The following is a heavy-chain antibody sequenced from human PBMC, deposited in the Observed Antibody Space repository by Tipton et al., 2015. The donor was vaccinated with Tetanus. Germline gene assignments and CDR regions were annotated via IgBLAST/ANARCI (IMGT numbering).Heavy chain of an antibody. J-gene: IGHJ5*02. V-gene: IGHV4-59*08. Sequence: TLSLTCTVSGDPMNDFYWSWIRQPPGKGLEWIGHIFYSGNTDYNPSLKSRVTISVDTSKNQFSLELASVTAADTAVYYCARNTSSSPWFDPWGQGTLVTVSS. CDR1: GDPMNDFY. CDR3: ARNTSSSPWFDP. D-gene: IGHD6-6*01. CDR2: IFYSGNT.